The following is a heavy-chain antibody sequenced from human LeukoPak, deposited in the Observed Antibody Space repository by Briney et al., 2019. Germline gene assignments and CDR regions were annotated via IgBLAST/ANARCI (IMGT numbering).Heavy chain of an antibody. CDR1: GGTFSSYA. D-gene: IGHD2-2*02. V-gene: IGHV1-69*06. J-gene: IGHJ4*02. Sequence: ASVKVSCKASGGTFSSYAISWVRQAPGQGVEWMGRIIPISGTANYAQKFQGRVTITADKSTSTAYMELSSLRSEDTAVYYCARDEGHCSSTSCYNYWGQGTLVTVSS. CDR3: ARDEGHCSSTSCYNY. CDR2: IIPISGTA.